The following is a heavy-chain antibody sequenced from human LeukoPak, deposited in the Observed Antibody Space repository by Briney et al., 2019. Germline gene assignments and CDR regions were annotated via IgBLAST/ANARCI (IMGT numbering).Heavy chain of an antibody. D-gene: IGHD4-23*01. CDR2: IYYSGST. J-gene: IGHJ3*02. V-gene: IGHV4-59*01. CDR1: GGSISSYY. Sequence: SETLSLTCTVSGGSISSYYRSWIRQPPGKGLEGIGYIYYSGSTNYNPSLKSRVTISVDTSKNQFSLKLSSVTAADTAVYYCARIVDGGNSEVDAFDIWGQGTMVTVSS. CDR3: ARIVDGGNSEVDAFDI.